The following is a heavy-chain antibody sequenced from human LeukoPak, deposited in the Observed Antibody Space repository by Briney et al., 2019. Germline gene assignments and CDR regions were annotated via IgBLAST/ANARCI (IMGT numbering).Heavy chain of an antibody. CDR2: ISADGSYK. Sequence: GGSLRLSCAASGFTFSSYEMNWVRQAPGKGLEWVALISADGSYKYYADSVKGRFTISRDNSKNTLYLQMSSLRAEDTAVYYCAKDTTVNFPFRGYFDYWGQGTLVTVSS. CDR3: AKDTTVNFPFRGYFDY. CDR1: GFTFSSYE. D-gene: IGHD4-17*01. V-gene: IGHV3-30*18. J-gene: IGHJ4*02.